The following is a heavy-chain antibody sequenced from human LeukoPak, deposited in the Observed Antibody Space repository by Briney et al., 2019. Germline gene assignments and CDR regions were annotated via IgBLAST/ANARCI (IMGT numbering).Heavy chain of an antibody. Sequence: ASVKVSCKTSGYTFTTYFIHWVRQAPGQGLEWMGGINPYSGDTKYAQKFQGRVIMNRHTSIRTAYIELSRLIYDDADGYYLVRYWAEPAATDDAFDIWGQGTMVVVSS. CDR2: INPYSGDT. D-gene: IGHD2-15*01. V-gene: IGHV1-2*02. CDR1: GYTFTTYF. CDR3: VRYWAEPAATDDAFDI. J-gene: IGHJ3*02.